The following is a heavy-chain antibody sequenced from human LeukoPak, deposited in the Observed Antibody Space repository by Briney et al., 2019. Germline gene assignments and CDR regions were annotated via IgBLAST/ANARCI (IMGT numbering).Heavy chain of an antibody. D-gene: IGHD6-19*01. Sequence: SETLSLTCTVSGYSISSGYYWGWIRQPPGKGLEWIGSIYHSGSTNYNPSLKSRVTISVDTSKNQFSLKLSSVTAADTAVYYCARRGKSSGWYGGRNYYYYMDVWGKGTTVTVSS. J-gene: IGHJ6*03. CDR3: ARRGKSSGWYGGRNYYYYMDV. CDR1: GYSISSGYY. V-gene: IGHV4-38-2*02. CDR2: IYHSGST.